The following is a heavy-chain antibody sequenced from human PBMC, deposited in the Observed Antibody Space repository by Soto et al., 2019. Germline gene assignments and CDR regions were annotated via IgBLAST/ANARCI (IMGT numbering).Heavy chain of an antibody. CDR2: ISYDGSNK. Sequence: GGSLRLSCAASGFTFSSYGMHWVRQAPGKGLEWVAVISYDGSNKYYADSVKGRFTISRDNSKNTLYLQMNSLRAEDTAVYYCAKIRLPLQDYLSLDYWGQGTLVTVSS. V-gene: IGHV3-30*18. CDR3: AKIRLPLQDYLSLDY. D-gene: IGHD1-1*01. CDR1: GFTFSSYG. J-gene: IGHJ4*02.